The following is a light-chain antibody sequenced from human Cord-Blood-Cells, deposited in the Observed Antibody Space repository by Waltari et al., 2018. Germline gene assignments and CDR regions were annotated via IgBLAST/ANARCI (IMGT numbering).Light chain of an antibody. CDR1: QSVRSS. CDR3: QQRSNWPPIT. J-gene: IGKJ5*01. CDR2: DAS. V-gene: IGKV3-11*01. Sequence: EIVLTQSPATLSLSPGERATLSCRASQSVRSSLAWYQQKPGQAARLLLYDASNRSTGIPARFIGSGSGTDFSLTISSLEPEDYAVYYCQQRSNWPPITFGQGTRLEIK.